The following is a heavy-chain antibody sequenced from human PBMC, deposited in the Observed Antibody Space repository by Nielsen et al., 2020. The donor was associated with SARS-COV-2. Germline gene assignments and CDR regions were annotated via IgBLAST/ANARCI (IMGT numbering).Heavy chain of an antibody. D-gene: IGHD3-3*01. J-gene: IGHJ6*02. CDR3: ARRYDFWSRSKYYYYYYGMDV. V-gene: IGHV4-39*01. CDR1: GGSISSSSYY. Sequence: SETLSLTCTVSGGSISSSSYYWGWIRQPPGKGLEWIGSIYYSGSTYYNPSLKSRVTISVDTSKNQFSLKLSSVTAADTAVYYCARRYDFWSRSKYYYYYYGMDVWGQGTTVTVSS. CDR2: IYYSGST.